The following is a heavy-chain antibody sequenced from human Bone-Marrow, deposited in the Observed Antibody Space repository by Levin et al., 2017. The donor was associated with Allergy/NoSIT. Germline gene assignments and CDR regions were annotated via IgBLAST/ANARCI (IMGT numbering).Heavy chain of an antibody. CDR3: TREGRGYSYGFDAFDV. CDR2: IRSKAYGGTT. D-gene: IGHD5-18*01. V-gene: IGHV3-49*03. Sequence: GGSLRLSCTASGFTFGDYAMSWFRQAPGKGLEWVGFIRSKAYGGTTEYAASVKGRFIISRDDSKSIAYLQMNSLKTEDTAVYYCTREGRGYSYGFDAFDVWGQGTMVTVSS. J-gene: IGHJ3*01. CDR1: GFTFGDYA.